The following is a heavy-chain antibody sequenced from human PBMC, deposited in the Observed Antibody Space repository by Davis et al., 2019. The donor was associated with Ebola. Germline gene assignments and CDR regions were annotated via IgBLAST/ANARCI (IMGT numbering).Heavy chain of an antibody. Sequence: GESLKISCAVSGFTLSNYGMHWVRQAPGKGLEWVAVIWHDGSQKYYADSVKGRFTISKDKSMNTVYLEMNSLRGEDTAVYYCASYVTSVYYGMDVWGKGTAVTVSS. V-gene: IGHV3-33*01. D-gene: IGHD3-22*01. J-gene: IGHJ6*03. CDR1: GFTLSNYG. CDR3: ASYVTSVYYGMDV. CDR2: IWHDGSQK.